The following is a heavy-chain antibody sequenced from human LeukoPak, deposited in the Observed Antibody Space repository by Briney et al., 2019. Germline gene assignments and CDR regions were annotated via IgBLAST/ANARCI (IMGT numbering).Heavy chain of an antibody. CDR2: INHSGST. J-gene: IGHJ4*02. CDR3: QVWSYGFDY. CDR1: GGSFSGYY. D-gene: IGHD5-18*01. V-gene: IGHV4-34*01. Sequence: PSETLSLTCAVYGGSFSGYYWGWIRQPPGKGLEWIGEINHSGSTNYNPSLKSRVTISVDTSKNQFSLKLSSVTAADTAVYYCQVWSYGFDYWGQGTLVTVSS.